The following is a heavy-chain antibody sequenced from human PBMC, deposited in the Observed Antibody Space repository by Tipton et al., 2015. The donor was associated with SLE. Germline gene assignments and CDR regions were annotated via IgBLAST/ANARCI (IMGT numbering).Heavy chain of an antibody. CDR2: IRYDGKVT. D-gene: IGHD6-13*01. CDR1: GFTFSNHG. V-gene: IGHV3-30*02. CDR3: AKVWIVAAGTSHFDF. Sequence: SLRLSCVASGFTFSNHGMHWVRQTPDKGLEWVAFIRYDGKVTFYEDSVRGRFTVSRDNSKNMMFLQMNSLKPDDSAIYYCAKVWIVAAGTSHFDFWGQGTLVTVS. J-gene: IGHJ4*02.